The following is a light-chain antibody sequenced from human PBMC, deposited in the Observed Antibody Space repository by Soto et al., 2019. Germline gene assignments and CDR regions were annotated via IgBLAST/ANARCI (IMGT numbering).Light chain of an antibody. Sequence: EIVLTQSPGTLSLSPGERATLSCRASQSVSSNYLAWYQQKAGQAPRLLIYGASSRATGIPDRFSGSGSGTDFTLTISRLEPEDCAVYSCQQYGSSPRTFGQGTQV. V-gene: IGKV3-20*01. CDR1: QSVSSNY. J-gene: IGKJ1*01. CDR2: GAS. CDR3: QQYGSSPRT.